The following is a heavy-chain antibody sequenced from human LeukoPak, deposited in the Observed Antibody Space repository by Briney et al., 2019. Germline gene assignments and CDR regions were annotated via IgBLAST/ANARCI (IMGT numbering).Heavy chain of an antibody. Sequence: ASVKVSCKASGYTXTDYYIHWVRQAPGQGLEWMGWISPKSSDTHYAQKFQGRVTMTRDTSISTAYMELTRVTSDDTAIYYCARYYFASGTYRIFDYWGQGTLVTVSS. D-gene: IGHD3-10*01. CDR3: ARYYFASGTYRIFDY. CDR1: GYTXTDYY. CDR2: ISPKSSDT. V-gene: IGHV1-2*02. J-gene: IGHJ4*02.